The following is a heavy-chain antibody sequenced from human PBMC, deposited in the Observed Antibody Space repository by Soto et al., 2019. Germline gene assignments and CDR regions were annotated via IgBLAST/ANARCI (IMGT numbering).Heavy chain of an antibody. J-gene: IGHJ4*02. CDR1: GYTFTSYG. V-gene: IGHV1-18*01. CDR2: ISAYNGNT. D-gene: IGHD2-2*01. CDR3: ARDRDYCSSTSCYVDY. Sequence: GVSVKVSCKAPGYTFTSYGICWVRQAPGQGLEWMGWISAYNGNTNYAQKLQGRVTMTTDTSTSTAYMELRSLRSDDTAVYYCARDRDYCSSTSCYVDYWGQGTLVTVSS.